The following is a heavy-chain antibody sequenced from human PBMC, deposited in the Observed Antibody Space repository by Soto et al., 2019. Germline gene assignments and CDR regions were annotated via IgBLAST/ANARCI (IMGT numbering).Heavy chain of an antibody. D-gene: IGHD6-13*01. CDR3: ARNLGYSSSWSRSENWFDP. CDR1: GGSISSSSYY. CDR2: IYYSGST. Sequence: SATLSLTCTVSGGSISSSSYYWGWIRQPPGKGLEWIGSIYYSGSTYYNPSLKSRVTISVDTSKNQFSLKLSSVTAADTAVYYCARNLGYSSSWSRSENWFDPWGQGTLVTVSS. J-gene: IGHJ5*02. V-gene: IGHV4-39*01.